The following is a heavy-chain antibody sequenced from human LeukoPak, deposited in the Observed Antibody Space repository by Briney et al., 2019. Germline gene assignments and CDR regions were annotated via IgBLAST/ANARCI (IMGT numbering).Heavy chain of an antibody. J-gene: IGHJ6*03. CDR1: GFPFSTYS. CDR3: ARGIAATNYMDV. CDR2: ISSGSSYI. Sequence: GGSLRLSCTASGFPFSTYSMNWVRQAPGKGLEWVSSISSGSSYIFYADSAKGRFTISRDNSKSTLFLQMNSPSAEDTAVYYCARGIAATNYMDVWGKGTTVTVSS. D-gene: IGHD6-13*01. V-gene: IGHV3-21*01.